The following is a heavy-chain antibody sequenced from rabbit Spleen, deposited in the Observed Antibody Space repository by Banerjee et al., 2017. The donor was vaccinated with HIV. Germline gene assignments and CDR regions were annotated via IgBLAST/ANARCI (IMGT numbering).Heavy chain of an antibody. CDR1: GFTISSNY. CDR2: IDPIFGTT. CDR3: ARDRGSGWGDAIDP. D-gene: IGHD4-1*01. Sequence: QLKESGGGLVTPGGSLKLSCKASGFTISSNYWMNWVRQAPGKGLEWIGYIDPIFGTTSYASWVNGRFTISSDNAQNTVDLQMNSLTAADTATYFCARDRGSGWGDAIDPWGPGTLVTVS. J-gene: IGHJ2*01. V-gene: IGHV1S7*01.